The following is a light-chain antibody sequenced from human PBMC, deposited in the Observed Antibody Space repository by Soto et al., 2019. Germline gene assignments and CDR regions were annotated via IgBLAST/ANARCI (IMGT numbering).Light chain of an antibody. CDR2: EVS. V-gene: IGLV2-14*03. CDR1: SSDVGAYDF. Sequence: QSALTQPASVSGSPGQSITISCTGTSSDVGAYDFVSWYQQHPDKAPKLMIYEVSNRPSGVSHRFSGSKSVNTATLTISGLQAGEGPVPSGTSYTTTSTRVFGTGTKVT. CDR3: TSYTTTSTRV. J-gene: IGLJ1*01.